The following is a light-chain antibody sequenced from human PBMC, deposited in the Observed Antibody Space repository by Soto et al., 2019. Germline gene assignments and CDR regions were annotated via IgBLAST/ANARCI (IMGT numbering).Light chain of an antibody. J-gene: IGKJ1*01. V-gene: IGKV1-5*03. CDR2: KAS. Sequence: IQMAQSPSTLSASIGETVTITCRASQSISSWLAWYQQKPGKAPKLLIYKASSLESGVASRFSGSGSGTAFTLTISSLQPDDFETYSCQQYNSNSWTFGQGTKV. CDR3: QQYNSNSWT. CDR1: QSISSW.